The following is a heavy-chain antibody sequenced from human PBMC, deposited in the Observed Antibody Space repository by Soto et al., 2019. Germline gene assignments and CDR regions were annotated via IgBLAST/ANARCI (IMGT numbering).Heavy chain of an antibody. CDR3: ARGGSLYYDFWSGHYSSIHDDFDI. V-gene: IGHV3-30-3*01. Sequence: SLRLSCAASGVTFSSYAMHWVRQAPGKGLEWVAVISYDGSNKYYADSVKGRFTISRDNSKNTLYLQMNSLRAEDTAVYYCARGGSLYYDFWSGHYSSIHDDFDIWGHGTMVTV. CDR2: ISYDGSNK. D-gene: IGHD3-3*01. CDR1: GVTFSSYA. J-gene: IGHJ3*02.